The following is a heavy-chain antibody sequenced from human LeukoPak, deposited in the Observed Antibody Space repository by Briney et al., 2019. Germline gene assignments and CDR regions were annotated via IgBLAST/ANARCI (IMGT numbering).Heavy chain of an antibody. D-gene: IGHD2-15*01. V-gene: IGHV4-34*01. CDR2: INHSGST. CDR3: ARGVVVVAATLYYYYYYGMDV. J-gene: IGHJ6*02. CDR1: GGSFSGYY. Sequence: SETLSLTCAVYGGSFSGYYWSWIRQPPGKGLEWIGEINHSGSTNYNPSLKSRVTISVDTSKNQFSLRLSSVTAADTAVYYCARGVVVVAATLYYYYYYGMDVWGQGTTVTVFS.